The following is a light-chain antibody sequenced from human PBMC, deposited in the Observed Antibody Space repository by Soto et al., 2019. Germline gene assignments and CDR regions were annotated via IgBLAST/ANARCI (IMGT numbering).Light chain of an antibody. J-gene: IGKJ4*02. CDR1: QGISSY. Sequence: IQLPHSHSTLSGSAALTVTITCWASQGISSYLGWYQQKPGKAPKLLIYKASTLESGVPSSFSGSGSGTEFTLTISSLQPEDFATYYCQQYYSYPLTFGRGTKVDIK. CDR2: KAS. V-gene: IGKV1-5*03. CDR3: QQYYSYPLT.